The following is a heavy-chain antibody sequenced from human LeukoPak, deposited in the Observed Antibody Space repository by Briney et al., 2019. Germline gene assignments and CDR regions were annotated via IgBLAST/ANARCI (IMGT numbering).Heavy chain of an antibody. CDR2: ISYDGSNK. J-gene: IGHJ4*02. Sequence: PGRSLRLSCAASGFTFSSYGMHWVRQAPGKGLEWVAVISYDGSNKYYADSVKGRFTISRDNSKNTLYLQMNSLRAEDTALYYCATEKSAPGVSDYWGQGTLVTVSS. CDR3: ATEKSAPGVSDY. V-gene: IGHV3-30*03. CDR1: GFTFSSYG. D-gene: IGHD3-10*01.